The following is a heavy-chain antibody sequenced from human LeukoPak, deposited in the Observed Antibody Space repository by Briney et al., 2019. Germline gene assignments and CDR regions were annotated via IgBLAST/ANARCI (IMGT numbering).Heavy chain of an antibody. D-gene: IGHD2-2*02. J-gene: IGHJ3*02. CDR2: IIPIFGTA. CDR3: ARDPGYCSSTSCYTSDDDALDI. Sequence: ASVKVSCKASGGTFSSYAISWVRQAPGQGFEWMGGIIPIFGTANYAQKFQGRVTITTDESTSTAYMELSSLRSEDTAVYYCARDPGYCSSTSCYTSDDDALDIWGQGTMVTVSS. CDR1: GGTFSSYA. V-gene: IGHV1-69*05.